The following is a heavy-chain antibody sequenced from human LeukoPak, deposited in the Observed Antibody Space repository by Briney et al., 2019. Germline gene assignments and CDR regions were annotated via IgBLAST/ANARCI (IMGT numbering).Heavy chain of an antibody. J-gene: IGHJ5*01. CDR1: GFTFNTYE. V-gene: IGHV3-48*03. CDR2: INSGGITK. D-gene: IGHD3-16*01. Sequence: PGGSLRLSCAASGFTFNTYEMNWVRQAPGKGLEWVSYINSGGITKYYADSMKGRFTISRDNAKKTLYLQMNSLRDEDTAVYYCVRGLDSWGLGTLVTVSS. CDR3: VRGLDS.